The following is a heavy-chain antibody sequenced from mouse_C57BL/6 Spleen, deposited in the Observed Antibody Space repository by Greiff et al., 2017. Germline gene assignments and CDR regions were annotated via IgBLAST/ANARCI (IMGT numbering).Heavy chain of an antibody. CDR3: ARRAQATYYYAMDD. CDR1: GYTFTDYN. CDR2: INPNNGGT. D-gene: IGHD3-2*02. V-gene: IGHV1-18*01. J-gene: IGHJ4*01. Sequence: VQLQQSGPELVKPGASVKIPCKASGYTFTDYNMDWVKQSHGKSLEWIGDINPNNGGTIYNQKFKGKATLTVDKSSSTAYMELRSLTSEDTAVYYCARRAQATYYYAMDDWGQGTSVTVSS.